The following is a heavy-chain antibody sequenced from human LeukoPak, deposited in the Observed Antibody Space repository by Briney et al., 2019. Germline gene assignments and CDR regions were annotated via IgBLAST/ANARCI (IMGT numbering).Heavy chain of an antibody. J-gene: IGHJ4*02. CDR2: ISGSGGST. V-gene: IGHV3-23*01. CDR3: ANMEPATGGNFDY. Sequence: GGSLRLSCAASGFTFSSYAMSWVRQAPGKGLEWVSAISGSGGSTYYADSVKGRFTIYRDNSKNTLYLQMNSLRAEDTAVYYCANMEPATGGNFDYWGQGTLVTVSS. CDR1: GFTFSSYA. D-gene: IGHD1-1*01.